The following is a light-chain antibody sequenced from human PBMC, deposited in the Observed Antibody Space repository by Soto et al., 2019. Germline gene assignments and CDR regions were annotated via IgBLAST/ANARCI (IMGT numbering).Light chain of an antibody. CDR2: AAS. V-gene: IGKV1-39*01. Sequence: DIQMTQSTSSLSASVGDRVTITCRASQSISRNLNWYQQKPGKAPKLLIYAASSLQSGVPSRFSGSGSGTDFTLTISSLQPEDFATYFCQQSYSTPITFGQGTRLEIK. CDR1: QSISRN. CDR3: QQSYSTPIT. J-gene: IGKJ5*01.